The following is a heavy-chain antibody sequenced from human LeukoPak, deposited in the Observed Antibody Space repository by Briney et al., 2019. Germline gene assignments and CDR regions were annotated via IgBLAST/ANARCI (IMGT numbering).Heavy chain of an antibody. CDR1: GFTFSSYA. CDR3: ARGAMVVIPIDF. J-gene: IGHJ4*02. D-gene: IGHD2-21*01. Sequence: PGRSLRLSCAASGFTFSSYAMHWVRQALGKGLEWVAVISYDGNNKYYADSVKGRFTISRDNSKNTLYLQMNSLRAEDTAVYYCARGAMVVIPIDFWGQGTLVTVSS. V-gene: IGHV3-30-3*01. CDR2: ISYDGNNK.